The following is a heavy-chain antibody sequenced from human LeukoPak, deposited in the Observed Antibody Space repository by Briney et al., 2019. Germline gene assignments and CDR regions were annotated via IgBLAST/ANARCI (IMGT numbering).Heavy chain of an antibody. J-gene: IGHJ6*03. V-gene: IGHV3-23*01. CDR1: GFTFSSYA. D-gene: IGHD2-2*02. CDR3: AKGRYCSSTSCYTSWNDAYYYYMDV. CDR2: ISGSGGST. Sequence: TGGSLRLSCAASGFTFSSYAMSWVRQAPGKGLEWVSAISGSGGSTYYADSVKGRFTISRDNSKNTLYLQMNSLRAEDTAVYYCAKGRYCSSTSCYTSWNDAYYYYMDVWGKGTTVTVSS.